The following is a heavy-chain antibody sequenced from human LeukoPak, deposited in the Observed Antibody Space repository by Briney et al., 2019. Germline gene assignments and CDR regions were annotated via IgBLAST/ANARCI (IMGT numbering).Heavy chain of an antibody. D-gene: IGHD6-13*01. V-gene: IGHV4-31*03. Sequence: SETLSLTCTVSGGSISSGGYYWSWIRQHPGKGLEWVGYIYYSGSTYYNPSLKSRVTISVDTSKNQFSLKLSSVIAADTAVYYCARGSSSWPSRDYGMDVWGQGTTVTVSS. CDR1: GGSISSGGYY. CDR3: ARGSSSWPSRDYGMDV. CDR2: IYYSGST. J-gene: IGHJ6*02.